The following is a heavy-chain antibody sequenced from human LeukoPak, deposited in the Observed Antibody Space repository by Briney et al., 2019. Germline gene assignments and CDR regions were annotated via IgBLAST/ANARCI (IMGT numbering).Heavy chain of an antibody. J-gene: IGHJ4*02. CDR2: IIPILGIA. CDR3: ASILTTVTSSY. D-gene: IGHD4-17*01. Sequence: SVKVSCKASGGTFSSYAISWVRQAPGQVLEWMGRIIPILGIANYAQKFQGRVTITADKSTSTAYMELSSLRSEDTAVYYCASILTTVTSSYWGQGTLVTVSS. CDR1: GGTFSSYA. V-gene: IGHV1-69*04.